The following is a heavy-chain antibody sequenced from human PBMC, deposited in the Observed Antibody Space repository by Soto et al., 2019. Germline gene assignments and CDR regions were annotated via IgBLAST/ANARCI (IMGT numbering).Heavy chain of an antibody. V-gene: IGHV3-33*01. CDR2: IWYDGSNK. D-gene: IGHD2-2*01. Sequence: GGSLRLSCAASGFTFSSYGMHWVRQAPGKGLEWVAVIWYDGSNKYYADSVKGRFTISRDNSKNTLYLQMNSLRAEDTAVYYCARDTTTVVVPAALDYWGQGTLVTVSS. CDR1: GFTFSSYG. J-gene: IGHJ4*02. CDR3: ARDTTTVVVPAALDY.